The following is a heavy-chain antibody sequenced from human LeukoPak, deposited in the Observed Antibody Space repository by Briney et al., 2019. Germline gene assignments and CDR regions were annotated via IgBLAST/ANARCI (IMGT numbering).Heavy chain of an antibody. Sequence: GGSLRLSCAASGFTFSNYWMTWVRQAPGKGLEWVAHINQDGSKEYYMDSVKARFTISRDNAKNSLSLQMNSLRAEDTAVYYCVRDGGISGYDLLDYWGQGTLVTVSS. J-gene: IGHJ4*02. V-gene: IGHV3-7*01. CDR3: VRDGGISGYDLLDY. CDR2: INQDGSKE. D-gene: IGHD5-12*01. CDR1: GFTFSNYW.